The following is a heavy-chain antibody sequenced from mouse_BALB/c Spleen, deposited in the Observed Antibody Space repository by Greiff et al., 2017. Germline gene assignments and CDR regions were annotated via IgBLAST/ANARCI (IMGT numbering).Heavy chain of an antibody. CDR3: ARISARYGSSYWYFDV. J-gene: IGHJ1*01. V-gene: IGHV5-6-5*01. D-gene: IGHD1-1*01. CDR1: GFTFSSYA. CDR2: ISSGGST. Sequence: EVQVVESGGGLVKPGGSLKLSCAASGFTFSSYAMSWVRQTPEKRLEWVASISSGGSTYYPDSVKGRFTISRDNARNILYLQMSSLRSEDTAMYYCARISARYGSSYWYFDVWGAGTTVTVSS.